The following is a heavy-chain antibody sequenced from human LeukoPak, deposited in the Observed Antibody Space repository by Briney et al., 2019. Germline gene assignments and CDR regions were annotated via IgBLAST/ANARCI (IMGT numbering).Heavy chain of an antibody. J-gene: IGHJ4*02. CDR2: IYPGDSDT. CDR3: ARRSQHYYDSRANDY. D-gene: IGHD3-22*01. V-gene: IGHV5-51*01. CDR1: GYTFTNYW. Sequence: GESLKISCKGSGYTFTNYWIGWVRQMPGKGLEWMAAIYPGDSDTRYSPSFQGQVTISADKSINTAYLRWSSLKASDTAMYCCARRSQHYYDSRANDYWGQGTLVTVSS.